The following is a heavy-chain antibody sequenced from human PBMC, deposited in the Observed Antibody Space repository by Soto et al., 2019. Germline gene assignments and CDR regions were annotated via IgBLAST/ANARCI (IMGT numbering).Heavy chain of an antibody. CDR3: ARASGIVVFIDY. J-gene: IGHJ4*02. Sequence: QVQLQESGPGLVKPSQTLSLTCTVSGGSISSGGYYWNWIRQHPGKGLEWIGYIYYSGSTYYNPSRXGXCTISVDTSKNQFSLKLSSVTAADTAVYYCARASGIVVFIDYWGQGTLVTVSS. CDR1: GGSISSGGYY. V-gene: IGHV4-31*03. D-gene: IGHD2-2*01. CDR2: IYYSGST.